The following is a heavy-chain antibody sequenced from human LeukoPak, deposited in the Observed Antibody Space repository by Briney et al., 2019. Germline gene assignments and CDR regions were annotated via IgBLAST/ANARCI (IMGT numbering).Heavy chain of an antibody. V-gene: IGHV1-69*13. CDR2: ITPIFGTA. D-gene: IGHD3-22*01. CDR1: GGTFSRFT. CDR3: AREWGLESSGYYYAY. J-gene: IGHJ4*02. Sequence: GASVKVSCKASGGTFSRFTISWVRQAPGQGFEWMGGITPIFGTANFAQKFQGRVSITAEESTSTAFMELSSLRCEDTAVYYCAREWGLESSGYYYAYWGQGTLVTVSS.